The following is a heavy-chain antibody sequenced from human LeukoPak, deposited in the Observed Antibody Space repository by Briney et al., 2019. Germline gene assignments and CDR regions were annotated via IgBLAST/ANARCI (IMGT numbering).Heavy chain of an antibody. D-gene: IGHD3-10*01. CDR1: GFAFSIYV. CDR3: TERPRESAFDI. V-gene: IGHV3-30*09. J-gene: IGHJ3*02. CDR2: ISYVGSNE. Sequence: PGGALRLSCAHSGFAFSIYVIHCVPDAPRTGLERGSVISYVGSNEYYADSVKGRFAVSRDNTKNTLHMQMKNLRPEDMAVYYCTERPRESAFDIWGQGTMVTVSS.